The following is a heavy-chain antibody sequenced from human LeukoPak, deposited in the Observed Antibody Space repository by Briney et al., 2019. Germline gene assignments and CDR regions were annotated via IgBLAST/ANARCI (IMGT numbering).Heavy chain of an antibody. CDR2: MNPNSGNT. CDR1: GYTFTSYD. D-gene: IGHD4-11*01. V-gene: IGHV1-8*01. CDR3: ARGEDRSNYFYWFDP. Sequence: ASVKVSCKASGYTFTSYDINWVRQTTGQGLEWMGWMNPNSGNTGYAQKFQGRVTMTRNTSISTAYMELSGLRSEDTAVYYCARGEDRSNYFYWFDPWGQGTLVTVSS. J-gene: IGHJ5*02.